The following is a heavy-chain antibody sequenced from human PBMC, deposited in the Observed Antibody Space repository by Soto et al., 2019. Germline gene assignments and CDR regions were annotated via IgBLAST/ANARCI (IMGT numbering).Heavy chain of an antibody. Sequence: LSLTCAVYGGSFSGYYWSWIRQPPGKGLEWIGEINHSGSTNYNPSLKSRVTISVDTSKNQFSLKLSSVTAADTAVYYCARAELRIVFDYWGQGTLVTVSS. CDR2: INHSGST. CDR1: GGSFSGYY. J-gene: IGHJ4*02. CDR3: ARAELRIVFDY. V-gene: IGHV4-34*01. D-gene: IGHD1-7*01.